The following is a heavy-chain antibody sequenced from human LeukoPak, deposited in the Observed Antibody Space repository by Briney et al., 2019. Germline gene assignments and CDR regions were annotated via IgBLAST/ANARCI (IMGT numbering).Heavy chain of an antibody. CDR1: RNTFSGYY. V-gene: IGHV1-2*02. D-gene: IGHD6-19*01. CDR2: MNINSGDS. Sequence: GASVKVSCKASRNTFSGYYMHWMRQAPGQGLEWMGWMNINSGDSTYARNFQGRVTMTRDRSISTAYMELSDLKSDDTAVYYCSRLNGTGGWAFDYWGQGTLVTVSS. CDR3: SRLNGTGGWAFDY. J-gene: IGHJ4*02.